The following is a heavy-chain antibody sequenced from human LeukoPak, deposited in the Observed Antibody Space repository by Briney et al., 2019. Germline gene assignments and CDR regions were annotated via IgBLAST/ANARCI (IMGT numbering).Heavy chain of an antibody. J-gene: IGHJ4*02. V-gene: IGHV1-2*02. Sequence: ASVKVSCKASGYTFTSYYMHWVRQAPGQGLEWMGWINPNSGGTNYAQKFQGRVTMTRDTSISTAYMELSRLRSDDTAVYYCARVLTSDIVVVPAYWGQGTLVTVSS. D-gene: IGHD2-2*01. CDR3: ARVLTSDIVVVPAY. CDR2: INPNSGGT. CDR1: GYTFTSYY.